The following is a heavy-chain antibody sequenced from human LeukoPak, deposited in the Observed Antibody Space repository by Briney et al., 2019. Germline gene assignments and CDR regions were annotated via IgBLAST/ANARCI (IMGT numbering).Heavy chain of an antibody. Sequence: PSETLSLTCTVSGGSISSYYWSWIRQPPGKGLEWIGYIYYSGSTNYNPSLKSRVTISVDTSKNQFSLKLSSVTAADTAVYYCAGPSYYYDSSGYTTDYYYYGMDVWGQGTTVTVSS. J-gene: IGHJ6*02. CDR1: GGSISSYY. V-gene: IGHV4-59*08. D-gene: IGHD3-22*01. CDR3: AGPSYYYDSSGYTTDYYYYGMDV. CDR2: IYYSGST.